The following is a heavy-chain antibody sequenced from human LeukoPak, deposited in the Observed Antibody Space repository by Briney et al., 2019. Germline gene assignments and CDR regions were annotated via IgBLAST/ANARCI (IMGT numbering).Heavy chain of an antibody. V-gene: IGHV3-48*03. Sequence: GGSLRLSCAVSGFTFSSYEMNWVRQVPGKGLEWVSYISSSGSTIYYADSVKGRFTISRDNAKSSLCLQMNSLRVEDTAVYYCAGQSGYRYSQRGYWGQGALVTVSS. J-gene: IGHJ4*02. D-gene: IGHD5-18*01. CDR2: ISSSGSTI. CDR3: AGQSGYRYSQRGY. CDR1: GFTFSSYE.